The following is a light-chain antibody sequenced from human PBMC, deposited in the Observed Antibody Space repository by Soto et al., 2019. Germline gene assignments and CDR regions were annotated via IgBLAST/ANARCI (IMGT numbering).Light chain of an antibody. J-gene: IGKJ4*01. V-gene: IGKV1-5*03. Sequence: DIQMTKSPSTLAASVGDRVTITCRASQSISSWLAWYQQKPGKAPKLLIYKASSLESGVPSRFSGSGSGTEFTLTISSLQPDDFATYYCQQYKSYPSFGGGTKVEIK. CDR1: QSISSW. CDR2: KAS. CDR3: QQYKSYPS.